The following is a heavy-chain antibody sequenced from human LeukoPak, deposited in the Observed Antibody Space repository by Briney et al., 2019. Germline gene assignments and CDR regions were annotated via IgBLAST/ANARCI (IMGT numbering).Heavy chain of an antibody. D-gene: IGHD3-22*01. V-gene: IGHV4-39*01. Sequence: PSETLSLTCSVSGASISSNEHFWAWVRQSPGKGLEWIGSIYYVGSTYYDLSLKSRVTISVDKSKNQFSLEVTSVTAADTAVYFCARHFTSGYYYFDYWGHGALVTVSS. CDR1: GASISSNEHF. CDR3: ARHFTSGYYYFDY. CDR2: IYYVGST. J-gene: IGHJ4*01.